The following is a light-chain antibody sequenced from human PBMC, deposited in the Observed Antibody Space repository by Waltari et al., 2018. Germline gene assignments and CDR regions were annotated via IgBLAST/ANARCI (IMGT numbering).Light chain of an antibody. J-gene: IGLJ2*01. Sequence: QSVLTQPPSASGTPGQRVTISCSGSISNIGSNYVSCCQQFPGTAPRLIMSRNNQRPSGVPDRFSGSKSGTSASLAISGLRSEDEADYYCATWDDSLRGHVLFGGGTKLTVL. CDR2: RNN. V-gene: IGLV1-47*01. CDR1: ISNIGSNY. CDR3: ATWDDSLRGHVL.